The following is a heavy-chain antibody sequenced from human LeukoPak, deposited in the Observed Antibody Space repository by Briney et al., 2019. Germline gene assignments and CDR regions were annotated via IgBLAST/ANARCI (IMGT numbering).Heavy chain of an antibody. V-gene: IGHV4-59*08. CDR3: ARADRHGGNPLDAFDL. J-gene: IGHJ3*01. D-gene: IGHD2-15*01. CDR2: IYSSGST. CDR1: GGSISSYY. Sequence: SETLSLTCTVSGGSISSYYWSWIRQSPGRGLEWIGYIYSSGSTNYNPSLESRATISVDTSKNQFSLRMRSVTAADTAMYYCARADRHGGNPLDAFDLWGQGTMVTVSS.